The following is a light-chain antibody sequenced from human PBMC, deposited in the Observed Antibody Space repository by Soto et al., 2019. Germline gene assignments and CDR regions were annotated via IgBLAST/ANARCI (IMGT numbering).Light chain of an antibody. V-gene: IGKV3-15*01. J-gene: IGKJ2*01. CDR2: GAS. CDR1: QSVSSSY. Sequence: EIVLTQSPGTLSLSPGERATLSCRTSQSVSSSYLAWYQQKPGQAPRVLIYGASTGAPGIPARFSGSGSGTDFTLTISSLQSEDFAVYYCQQYNNWPPYTFGQGTKVDIK. CDR3: QQYNNWPPYT.